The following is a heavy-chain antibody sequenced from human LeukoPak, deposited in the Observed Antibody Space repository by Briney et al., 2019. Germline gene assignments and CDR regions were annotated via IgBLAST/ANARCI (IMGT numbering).Heavy chain of an antibody. CDR2: ISAYNGNT. J-gene: IGHJ3*01. CDR3: ARDLRAYCGGDCYSFV. D-gene: IGHD2-21*01. CDR1: GYTFTSYG. Sequence: ASVKVSCKASGYTFTSYGFSWVRQAPGQGLEWMGWISAYNGNTNSAQKLQGRVTMTTDTSTSTAYMELRSLRSDDTAVYYCARDLRAYCGGDCYSFVWGQGTMVTVSS. V-gene: IGHV1-18*01.